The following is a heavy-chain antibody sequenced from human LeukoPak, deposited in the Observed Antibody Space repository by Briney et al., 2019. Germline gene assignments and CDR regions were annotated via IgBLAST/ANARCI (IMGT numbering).Heavy chain of an antibody. CDR1: GYTFTSYG. V-gene: IGHV1-18*01. J-gene: IGHJ4*02. D-gene: IGHD3-22*01. Sequence: ASVKVSCKASGYTFTSYGISWVRQTPGQGLEWMGWISAYNGNTNYAQKLQGRVTMTTDTSTSTAYMELRSLRSDDTAVYYCARGGHYYYDSSGYYYWGQGTLVTVSS. CDR2: ISAYNGNT. CDR3: ARGGHYYYDSSGYYY.